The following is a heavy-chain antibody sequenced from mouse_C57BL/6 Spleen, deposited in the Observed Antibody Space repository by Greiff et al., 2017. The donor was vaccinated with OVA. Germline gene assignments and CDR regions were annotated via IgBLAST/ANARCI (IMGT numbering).Heavy chain of an antibody. CDR1: GYTFTSYW. Sequence: QVQLKQPGTELVKPGASVKLSCKASGYTFTSYWMHWVKQRPGQGLEWIGNINPSNGGTNYNEKFKSKATLTVDKSSSTAYMQLSSLTSEDSAVYFCARHEEEGYGNYGYWGQGTTLTVSS. J-gene: IGHJ2*01. CDR2: INPSNGGT. V-gene: IGHV1-53*01. CDR3: ARHEEEGYGNYGY. D-gene: IGHD2-1*01.